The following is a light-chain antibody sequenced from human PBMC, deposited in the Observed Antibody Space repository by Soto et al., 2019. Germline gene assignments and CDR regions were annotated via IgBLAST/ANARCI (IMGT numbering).Light chain of an antibody. Sequence: DIQMTQSPSSLSASVGDRVTITCRASESISRHLNWYQQKPGKAPKILIYAASSLQNGVPSRFRGSGSGTDFTLTITNLQPEDFATYYCQQTYSTLSITFGQGTRLHI. V-gene: IGKV1-39*01. CDR3: QQTYSTLSIT. J-gene: IGKJ5*01. CDR2: AAS. CDR1: ESISRH.